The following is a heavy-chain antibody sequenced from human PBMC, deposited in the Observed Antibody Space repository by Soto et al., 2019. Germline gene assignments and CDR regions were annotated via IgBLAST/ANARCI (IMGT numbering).Heavy chain of an antibody. V-gene: IGHV1-46*03. D-gene: IGHD2-15*01. CDR3: ARDRLGYCSGGSCSRSGFDP. J-gene: IGHJ5*02. CDR2: INPSGGST. Sequence: ASVKVSCKASGYTFTSYYMHWVRQAPGQGLEWMGIINPSGGSTSYAQKFQGRVTMTRDTSTSTVYMELSSLRSEDTAVYYCARDRLGYCSGGSCSRSGFDPWGQGTLVTVSS. CDR1: GYTFTSYY.